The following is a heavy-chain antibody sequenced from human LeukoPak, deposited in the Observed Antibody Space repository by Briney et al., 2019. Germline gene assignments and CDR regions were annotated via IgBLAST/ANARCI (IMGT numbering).Heavy chain of an antibody. D-gene: IGHD2-15*01. J-gene: IGHJ6*02. Sequence: SETLSPTCAVYGGSFSGYYWSWIRQPPGKGLEWIGEINHSGSTNYNPSLKSRVTISVDTSKNQFSLKLSSVTAADTAVYYCARSGSSWYYYYGMDVWGQGTTVTVSS. CDR2: INHSGST. CDR3: ARSGSSWYYYYGMDV. CDR1: GGSFSGYY. V-gene: IGHV4-34*01.